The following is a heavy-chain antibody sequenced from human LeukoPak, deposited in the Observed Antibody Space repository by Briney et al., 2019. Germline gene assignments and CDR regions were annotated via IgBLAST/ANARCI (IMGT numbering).Heavy chain of an antibody. CDR3: VRGLHGRSWYGAH. CDR1: GFTFSDYT. D-gene: IGHD6-13*01. Sequence: GGSLRLSCAASGFTFSDYTMQWVCQAPGKGLEWVALMPPDGSYQHYADSLKGRFTISRDNLKNTLYLQMNSLRLEDTAVYFCVRGLHGRSWYGAHWGQGTLLSVSS. V-gene: IGHV3-30*17. CDR2: MPPDGSYQ. J-gene: IGHJ4*02.